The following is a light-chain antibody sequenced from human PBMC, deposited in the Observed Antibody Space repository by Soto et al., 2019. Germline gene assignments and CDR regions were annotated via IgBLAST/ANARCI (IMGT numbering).Light chain of an antibody. J-gene: IGKJ1*01. Sequence: ESVLTQSPGTLSLSPGERATLACISSQSVSSSYLAWYQQKTGQAHRLLIYGASSRATGIPDRFSGSGSGTDFTLTISRLEPEDFAVYYCQQYGSSPRTFGQGTKVHIK. CDR2: GAS. CDR1: QSVSSSY. CDR3: QQYGSSPRT. V-gene: IGKV3-20*01.